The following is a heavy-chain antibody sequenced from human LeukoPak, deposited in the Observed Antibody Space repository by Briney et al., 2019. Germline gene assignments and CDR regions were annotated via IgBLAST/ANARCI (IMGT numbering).Heavy chain of an antibody. CDR3: AKHKGPGSFDY. D-gene: IGHD1-26*01. CDR2: IRGSGSST. Sequence: GGSLRLSCAASGFTFSSNAMSWVRQAPGKGLEWVSAIRGSGSSTYYADSVKGRFTISRDNSENTLYLQMNSLRAADTAVYYCAKHKGPGSFDYWGQGTLVTVSS. CDR1: GFTFSSNA. V-gene: IGHV3-23*01. J-gene: IGHJ4*02.